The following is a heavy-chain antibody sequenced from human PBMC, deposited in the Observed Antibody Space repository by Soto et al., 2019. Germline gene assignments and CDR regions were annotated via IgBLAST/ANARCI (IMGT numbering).Heavy chain of an antibody. CDR3: VKGEYYYDSSGYYPFDY. V-gene: IGHV3-64D*06. Sequence: LRLSCAASGFTFSSYAMHWVRQAPGKGLEYVSSISTNGGSTHYADSVKGKFTISRDNSKNTQYLQMSSLRADDTAVYYYVKGEYYYDSSGYYPFDYWGQGTLVTVSS. CDR1: GFTFSSYA. CDR2: ISTNGGST. J-gene: IGHJ4*02. D-gene: IGHD3-22*01.